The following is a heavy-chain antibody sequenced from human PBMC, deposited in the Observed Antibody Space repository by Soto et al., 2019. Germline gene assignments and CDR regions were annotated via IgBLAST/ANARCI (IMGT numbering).Heavy chain of an antibody. CDR3: ARDPSDCSSTSCWGYYALDV. V-gene: IGHV3-21*01. CDR2: ISSSGTYI. J-gene: IGHJ6*02. D-gene: IGHD2-2*01. CDR1: GFTFSTYS. Sequence: GTLRRSCAASGFTFSTYSMNWVRQAPGKGLEWVSSISSSGTYIHYADSLKGRFTISRDNAKNSLYLQMISLRAEDTAVYYCARDPSDCSSTSCWGYYALDVWGQGTTVTVSS.